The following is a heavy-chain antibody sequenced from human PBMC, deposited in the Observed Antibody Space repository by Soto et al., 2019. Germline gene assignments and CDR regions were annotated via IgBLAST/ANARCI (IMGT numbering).Heavy chain of an antibody. D-gene: IGHD1-26*01. Sequence: PGGSLRLSCAASGFTVSSNYMSWVRQAPGKGLEWVSVIYSGGSTYYADSVKGRFTISRDNSKNTLYLQMNSLRAEDTAVYYCARDPTVGAPPRPSGMDVWGQGTTVTVSS. CDR1: GFTVSSNY. J-gene: IGHJ6*02. CDR2: IYSGGST. V-gene: IGHV3-53*01. CDR3: ARDPTVGAPPRPSGMDV.